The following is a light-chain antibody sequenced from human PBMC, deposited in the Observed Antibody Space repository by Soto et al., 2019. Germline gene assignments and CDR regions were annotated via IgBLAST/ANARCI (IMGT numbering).Light chain of an antibody. J-gene: IGLJ2*01. CDR2: DVS. CDR1: SSDVGGYNY. CDR3: SSYTSSSTHVV. Sequence: QSVLTQPASVSGSPGQSITISCTGTSSDVGGYNYVSWYQQHPGKAPKLIMYDVSNRPSGVSNRFSGSKSGNTASLTISGLQAEDEADYYCSSYTSSSTHVVFGGGTKLTVL. V-gene: IGLV2-14*01.